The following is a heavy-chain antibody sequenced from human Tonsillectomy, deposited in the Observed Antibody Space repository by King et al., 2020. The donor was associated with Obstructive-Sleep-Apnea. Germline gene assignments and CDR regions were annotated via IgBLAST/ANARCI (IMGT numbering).Heavy chain of an antibody. J-gene: IGHJ1*01. CDR3: VRGVGATTPAYFQH. D-gene: IGHD1-26*01. V-gene: IGHV4-39*07. Sequence: LQLQESGPGLVKPSETLSLTCTVSGGSVSSSTHYWGWIHQPPGKGLEWIGSIYYSGSTYYNPSLKSRVTISVDTSKNQFSLRLTSLTAADTAVYYCVRGVGATTPAYFQHWGQGTLVTVSS. CDR1: GGSVSSSTHY. CDR2: IYYSGST.